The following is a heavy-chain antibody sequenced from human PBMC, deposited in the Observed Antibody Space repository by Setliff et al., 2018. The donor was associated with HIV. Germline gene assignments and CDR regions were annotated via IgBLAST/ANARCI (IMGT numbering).Heavy chain of an antibody. Sequence: PSETLSLTCTVSGDSISTSNSYWGWVRQPPGKGLESIGSIYYSGSTYYKPSLKSRVTISVDTSKNQFSLKLSSVTAADTAVYYCARQGQLGSEWGQGTLVTV. V-gene: IGHV4-39*01. CDR3: ARQGQLGSE. D-gene: IGHD1-1*01. CDR2: IYYSGST. J-gene: IGHJ4*02. CDR1: GDSISTSNSY.